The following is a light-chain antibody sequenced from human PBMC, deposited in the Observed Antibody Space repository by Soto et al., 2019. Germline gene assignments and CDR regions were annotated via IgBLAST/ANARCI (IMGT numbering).Light chain of an antibody. J-gene: IGLJ2*01. CDR3: SSYAGNNIVV. CDR2: EVT. V-gene: IGLV2-8*01. Sequence: QSALTQPPSASGSPGQSVTISCTGTSSDVGGHNYVSWYQQHPGKAPKLMIFEVTERPSGVPGRFSGSKSGNTASLTVSGLQADDEADYYCSSYAGNNIVVFGGGTKLTVL. CDR1: SSDVGGHNY.